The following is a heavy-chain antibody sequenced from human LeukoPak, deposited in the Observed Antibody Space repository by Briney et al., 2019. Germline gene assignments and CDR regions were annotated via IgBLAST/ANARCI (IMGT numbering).Heavy chain of an antibody. V-gene: IGHV3-15*01. Sequence: GGSLRLSCAASGFTFSNAWMNWVRQTPGKGLEWVGRIKSKTDGGTKDYAVPVKGRFTISRDDSKNTLYLQMKSLKTEDTAVYYCATSDYYGSGSYDYWGQGTLVTVSS. D-gene: IGHD3-10*01. CDR3: ATSDYYGSGSYDY. J-gene: IGHJ4*02. CDR1: GFTFSNAW. CDR2: IKSKTDGGTK.